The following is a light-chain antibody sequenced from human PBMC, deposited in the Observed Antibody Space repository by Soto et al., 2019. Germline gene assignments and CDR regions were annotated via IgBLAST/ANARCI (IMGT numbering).Light chain of an antibody. CDR1: QSVSSSY. CDR3: HQYGSSPRT. V-gene: IGKV3-20*01. Sequence: EIVLTQSPGTLSLSPGERATLSCRASQSVSSSYLAWFQQKPGQAPRLLIYGASSRATGIPDRFSGSWSGTDFTLTISRLEPEDFAVYYCHQYGSSPRTFGQGTKLEIK. CDR2: GAS. J-gene: IGKJ2*01.